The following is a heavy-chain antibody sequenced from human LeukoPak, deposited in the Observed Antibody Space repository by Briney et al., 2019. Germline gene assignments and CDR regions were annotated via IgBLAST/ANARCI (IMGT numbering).Heavy chain of an antibody. Sequence: GVLRLSCAASGFTFSSYAMSWVRQAPGKGLEWVSAISGSGGSTYYADSVKGRFTISRDNSKNTLYLQMNSLRAEDTAVYYCAKSDDSSGYYYEIDYWGQGTLVTVSS. CDR3: AKSDDSSGYYYEIDY. V-gene: IGHV3-23*01. CDR1: GFTFSSYA. CDR2: ISGSGGST. J-gene: IGHJ4*02. D-gene: IGHD3-22*01.